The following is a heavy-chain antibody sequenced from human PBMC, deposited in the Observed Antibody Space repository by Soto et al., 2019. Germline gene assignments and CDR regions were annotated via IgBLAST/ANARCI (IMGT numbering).Heavy chain of an antibody. D-gene: IGHD3-16*01. J-gene: IGHJ6*02. CDR1: GVTFSTSA. CDR3: AAPSKGGYYYGMDV. V-gene: IGHV1-58*01. CDR2: IVVGSGNT. Sequence: ASVKVSCKASGVTFSTSAVQWVRQARGQRLEWIGWIVVGSGNTIYARKFQERVTITRDMSTSTVYMELSSLRSEDTALYYCAAPSKGGYYYGMDVWGQGTTVTVSS.